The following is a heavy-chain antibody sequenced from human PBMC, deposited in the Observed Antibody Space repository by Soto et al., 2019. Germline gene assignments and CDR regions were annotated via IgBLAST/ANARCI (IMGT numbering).Heavy chain of an antibody. V-gene: IGHV1-46*03. J-gene: IGHJ6*03. CDR1: GYTFTSYY. Sequence: QVQLVQSGAEVKKPGASVKVSCKASGYTFTSYYMHWVRQAPGQGLEWMGIINPSGGSTSYAQKFQGRVTMTRETSTSTVYMELSSLRSEDTAVYYCAREVNIVATIDPTPYYMDVWGKGTTVTVSS. CDR3: AREVNIVATIDPTPYYMDV. D-gene: IGHD5-12*01. CDR2: INPSGGST.